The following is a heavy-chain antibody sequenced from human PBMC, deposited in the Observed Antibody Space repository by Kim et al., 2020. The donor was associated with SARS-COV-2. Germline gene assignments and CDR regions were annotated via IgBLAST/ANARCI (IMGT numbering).Heavy chain of an antibody. CDR1: GGSISSSSYY. V-gene: IGHV4-39*01. Sequence: SETLSLTCTVSGGSISSSSYYWGWIRQPPGKGLEWIGSIYYSGSTYYNPSLKSRVTISVDTSKNQFSLKLSSVTAADTAVYYCARRSGITMVRGVLDVWGQGTTVTVSS. CDR2: IYYSGST. CDR3: ARRSGITMVRGVLDV. J-gene: IGHJ6*02. D-gene: IGHD3-10*01.